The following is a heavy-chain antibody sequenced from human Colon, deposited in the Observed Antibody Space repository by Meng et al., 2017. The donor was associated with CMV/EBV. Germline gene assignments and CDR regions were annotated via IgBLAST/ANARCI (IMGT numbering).Heavy chain of an antibody. J-gene: IGHJ6*02. D-gene: IGHD2-15*01. V-gene: IGHV4-59*01. CDR2: IYYSGST. CDR3: ARDIGRFCTGGNCYARPYLYDLDV. Sequence: GSLRLSCTVSGGSISSYYWSWIRQPPGKGLEWIGYIYYSGSTNYNPSLKSRVTISVDTSKNQFSLKLSSVTAADTAVYYCARDIGRFCTGGNCYARPYLYDLDVWGQGTTVTVSS. CDR1: GGSISSYY.